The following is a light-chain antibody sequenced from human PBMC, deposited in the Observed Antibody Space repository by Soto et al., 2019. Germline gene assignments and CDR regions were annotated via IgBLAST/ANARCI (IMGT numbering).Light chain of an antibody. CDR1: PSVTNF. Sequence: ELVLTQSPATLSLSQGERATLSCRASPSVTNFLAWYQQKPGQAPRLLIYGASTRATGIPDRFSGGGSGTDFTLSISRLEPEDFAVYYCQQYGSSSRTFGQGTKVDIK. CDR2: GAS. V-gene: IGKV3-20*01. CDR3: QQYGSSSRT. J-gene: IGKJ1*01.